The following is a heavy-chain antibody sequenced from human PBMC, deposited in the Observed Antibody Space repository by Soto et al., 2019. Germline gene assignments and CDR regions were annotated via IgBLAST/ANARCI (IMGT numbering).Heavy chain of an antibody. D-gene: IGHD3-10*01. CDR3: ARSPGVLDY. V-gene: IGHV1-69*06. Sequence: QVQLVQSGAEVKKPGSSVKVSCKASGGTFSSLAISWVRPAPGPGLEWMGGLVPDFGTATYAQEFQDRVTITADKSPSTSYMELSSLRSEDTSVYYCARSPGVLDYWGQGTLVTVSS. J-gene: IGHJ4*02. CDR2: LVPDFGTA. CDR1: GGTFSSLA.